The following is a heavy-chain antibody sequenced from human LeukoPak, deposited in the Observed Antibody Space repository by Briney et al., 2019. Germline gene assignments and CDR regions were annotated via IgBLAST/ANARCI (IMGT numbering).Heavy chain of an antibody. Sequence: GESLKISCKGSGYSFTSYWIGCVCQMPGKGLEWMGIIYPGASDTRYSPSFQGQVTISADKSISTAYLQWISLKASDTAMYYCARRGYCSGGGCHSAHSVYWGQGTLVTVSS. V-gene: IGHV5-51*01. CDR3: ARRGYCSGGGCHSAHSVY. CDR2: IYPGASDT. J-gene: IGHJ4*02. CDR1: GYSFTSYW. D-gene: IGHD2-15*01.